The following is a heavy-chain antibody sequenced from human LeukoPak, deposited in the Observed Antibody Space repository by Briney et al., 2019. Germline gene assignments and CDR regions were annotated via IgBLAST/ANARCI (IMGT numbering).Heavy chain of an antibody. CDR1: GYTFTNYG. CDR2: ISAYTGNT. D-gene: IGHD3-9*01. Sequence: ASVKVSCKASGYTFTNYGISWVRQAPGQGLEWMRWISAYTGNTKYAQKFQGRVTMTADTSTRTAYMELRSLRTADTAVYYCARDLDDILTAYKPITYYFDYWGQGTLVTVSS. J-gene: IGHJ4*02. CDR3: ARDLDDILTAYKPITYYFDY. V-gene: IGHV1-18*01.